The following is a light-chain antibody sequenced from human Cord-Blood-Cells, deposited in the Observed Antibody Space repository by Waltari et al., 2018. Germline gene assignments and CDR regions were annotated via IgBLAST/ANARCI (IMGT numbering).Light chain of an antibody. Sequence: QSALTQPASVSGSPGQSITISCTGTSTDVGGYTFVSWYQQTPGKAPKLMIYDVGNRPSVVSNRFSGSKSGNAASRASSGLKAEDEADYYCSSYTSSSTQGFGGGTKLTVL. V-gene: IGLV2-14*01. CDR3: SSYTSSSTQG. CDR1: STDVGGYTF. CDR2: DVG. J-gene: IGLJ3*02.